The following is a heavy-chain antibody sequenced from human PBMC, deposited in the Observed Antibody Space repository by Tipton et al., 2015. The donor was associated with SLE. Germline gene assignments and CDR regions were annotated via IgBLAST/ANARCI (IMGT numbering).Heavy chain of an antibody. D-gene: IGHD3-22*01. CDR3: ARDIDSSDEGRAFDI. Sequence: TLSLTCAVYGGSISSYSWSWIRQPPGKGLEWIGYIYYSGSTNYNPSLKSRVTISVDTSKNQVSLKLSSVTAADTAVYYCARDIDSSDEGRAFDIWGQGTMVTVSS. V-gene: IGHV4-59*01. J-gene: IGHJ3*02. CDR2: IYYSGST. CDR1: GGSISSYS.